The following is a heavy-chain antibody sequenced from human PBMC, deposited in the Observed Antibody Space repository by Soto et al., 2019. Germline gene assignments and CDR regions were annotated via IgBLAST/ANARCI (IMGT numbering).Heavy chain of an antibody. CDR3: VRDLGSMVRGIVPLFDY. J-gene: IGHJ4*02. V-gene: IGHV1-18*01. CDR1: GYTFTSFG. Sequence: QAQLVQSGAEVKKPGASVKVSCKASGYTFTSFGISWVRQAPGQGLEWMGWISAYNGNTKYAQKLQGRVTMTTDTSTSTAYMELRSLRSDDTAVYYCVRDLGSMVRGIVPLFDYWGQGTLVTVSS. D-gene: IGHD3-10*01. CDR2: ISAYNGNT.